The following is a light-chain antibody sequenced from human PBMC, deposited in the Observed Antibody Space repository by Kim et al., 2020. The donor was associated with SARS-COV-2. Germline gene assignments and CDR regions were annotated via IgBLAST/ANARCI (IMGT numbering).Light chain of an antibody. Sequence: SYELTQPLSVSVALGQTAKIACEGNNMGQKNVHWYQQKPGQAPVLVIYRDNNRPSAIPERFSGANSENTATLTITRVQTMDEADYYCQVWGSGVYVFGGGTKVTVL. J-gene: IGLJ1*01. CDR2: RDN. CDR1: NMGQKN. CDR3: QVWGSGVYV. V-gene: IGLV3-9*01.